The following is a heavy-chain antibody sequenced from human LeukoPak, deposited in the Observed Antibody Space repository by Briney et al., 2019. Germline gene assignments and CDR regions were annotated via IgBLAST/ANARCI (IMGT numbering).Heavy chain of an antibody. J-gene: IGHJ6*03. D-gene: IGHD4/OR15-4a*01. CDR2: ISVGNGDS. V-gene: IGHV1-3*03. CDR1: GYTFTSYT. CDR3: ARVRLRLGAYMDV. Sequence: GASVKVSCKASGYTFTSYTIHWVRQAPGQSLEWMGWISVGNGDSKCSQEFQGRVTLTRDTSATTAYLEVSSLRAEDMAVYYCARVRLRLGAYMDVWGKGTTVTVSS.